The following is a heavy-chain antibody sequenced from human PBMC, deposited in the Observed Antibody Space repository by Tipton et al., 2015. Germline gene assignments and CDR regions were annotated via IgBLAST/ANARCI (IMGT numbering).Heavy chain of an antibody. Sequence: TLSLTCTVSGGSISSSNYYWTWIRQYPGKGLEWIGFVYYSGYTNYNPSLTSRLTISVDTSRNQFSLHLKSVTAADTAVYYCARDKTFEAFDIWGQGTKVTVSS. CDR3: ARDKTFEAFDI. V-gene: IGHV4-31*03. CDR2: VYYSGYT. CDR1: GGSISSSNYY. J-gene: IGHJ3*02. D-gene: IGHD2/OR15-2a*01.